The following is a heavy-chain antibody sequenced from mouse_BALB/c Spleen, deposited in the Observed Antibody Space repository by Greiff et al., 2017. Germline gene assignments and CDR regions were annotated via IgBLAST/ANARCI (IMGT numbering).Heavy chain of an antibody. D-gene: IGHD2-4*01. Sequence: QVQLQQSGAELVRPGTSVKVSCKASGYAFTNYLIEWVKQRPGQGLEWIGVINPGSGGTNYNEKFKGKATLTADKSSSTAYMQLSSLTSDDSAVYFCARGGIYYDYDGAWFAYWGQGTLVTVSA. CDR2: INPGSGGT. CDR3: ARGGIYYDYDGAWFAY. CDR1: GYAFTNYL. J-gene: IGHJ3*01. V-gene: IGHV1-54*01.